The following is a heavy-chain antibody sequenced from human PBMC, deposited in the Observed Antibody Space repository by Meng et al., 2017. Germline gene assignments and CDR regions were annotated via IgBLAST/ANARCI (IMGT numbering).Heavy chain of an antibody. J-gene: IGHJ5*02. Sequence: VVGVKEPGASVKVSCKASGHTLTMYAMHWVRQAPGKGLEWVAVISYDGSNKYYADSVKGRFTISRDNSKNTLYLQMNSLRAEDTAVYYCARVGSSGNRFDPWGQGTLVTVSS. CDR1: GHTLTMYA. V-gene: IGHV3-30*01. CDR2: ISYDGSNK. CDR3: ARVGSSGNRFDP. D-gene: IGHD6-19*01.